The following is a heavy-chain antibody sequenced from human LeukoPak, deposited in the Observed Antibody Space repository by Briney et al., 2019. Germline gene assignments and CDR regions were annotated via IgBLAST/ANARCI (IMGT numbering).Heavy chain of an antibody. J-gene: IGHJ4*02. CDR2: ISSSSSYI. CDR3: ARENYYDSSGYFDY. V-gene: IGHV3-21*01. CDR1: GFTFSSYE. D-gene: IGHD3-22*01. Sequence: GGSLRLSCAASGFTFSSYEMNWVRQAPGKGLEWVSSISSSSSYIYYADSVKGRFTISRDNAKNSLYLRMNSLRAEDTAVYYCARENYYDSSGYFDYWGQGTLVTVSS.